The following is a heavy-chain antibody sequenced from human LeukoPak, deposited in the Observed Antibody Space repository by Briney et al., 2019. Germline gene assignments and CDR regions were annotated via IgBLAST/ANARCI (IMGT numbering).Heavy chain of an antibody. CDR2: ISGSGGST. J-gene: IGHJ6*02. CDR3: AKVLGSCYSGMCSGMDV. CDR1: GFTFSSYA. D-gene: IGHD2-15*01. Sequence: GGSLRLSCAASGFTFSSYAMSWVRQAPGKGLEWVSAISGSGGSTYYADSVKDRFTISRDNSENTLYLQMNSLRAEDTAVYYCAKVLGSCYSGMCSGMDVWGQGTTVTVSS. V-gene: IGHV3-23*01.